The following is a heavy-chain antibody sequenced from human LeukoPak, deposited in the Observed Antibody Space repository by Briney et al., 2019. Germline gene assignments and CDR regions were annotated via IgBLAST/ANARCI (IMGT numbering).Heavy chain of an antibody. Sequence: ASVKVSCKASGYTFTSYGISWVRQAPGQGLEWMGWMNPNSGNTGYAQKFQGRVTMTRNTSISTAYMELSSLRSEDTAVYYCARGTQGDGSGSSFDYWGQGTLVTVSS. CDR3: ARGTQGDGSGSSFDY. J-gene: IGHJ4*02. D-gene: IGHD3-10*01. CDR1: GYTFTSYG. V-gene: IGHV1-8*02. CDR2: MNPNSGNT.